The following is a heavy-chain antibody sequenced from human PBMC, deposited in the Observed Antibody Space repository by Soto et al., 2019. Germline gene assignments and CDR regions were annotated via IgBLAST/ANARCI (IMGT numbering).Heavy chain of an antibody. Sequence: SVKVSCKASGGTFSSYAISWVRQAPGQGLEWMGGIIPIFGTANYAQKFQGRVTITADESTSTAYMELSSLRSEDTAVYYCATDLAITMVRGQYFDYWGQGTLVTVSS. J-gene: IGHJ4*02. D-gene: IGHD3-10*01. CDR1: GGTFSSYA. CDR2: IIPIFGTA. V-gene: IGHV1-69*13. CDR3: ATDLAITMVRGQYFDY.